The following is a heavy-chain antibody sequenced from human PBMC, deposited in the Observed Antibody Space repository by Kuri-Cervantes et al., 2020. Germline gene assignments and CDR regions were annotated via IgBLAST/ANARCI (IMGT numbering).Heavy chain of an antibody. D-gene: IGHD2-2*01. V-gene: IGHV4-61*02. CDR3: ARDRGVVVPAARYYYYYGMDV. Sequence: LRLSCTVSGGSISSSSYYWSWIRQPAGKGLEWIGRIYTSGSTNYNPSLKSRVTISVDTSKNQFSLKLSSVTAADTAVYYCARDRGVVVPAARYYYYYGMDVWGQGTTVTVSS. J-gene: IGHJ6*02. CDR2: IYTSGST. CDR1: GGSISSSSYY.